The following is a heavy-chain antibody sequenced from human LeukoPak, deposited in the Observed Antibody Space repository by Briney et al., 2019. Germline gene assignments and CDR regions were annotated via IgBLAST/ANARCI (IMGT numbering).Heavy chain of an antibody. J-gene: IGHJ4*02. CDR2: IYDGGST. CDR3: ARALRF. CDR1: GFTVRSNS. Sequence: GGSLRLSCAASGFTVRSNSMSWVRQAPGKGLEWVSVIYDGGSTYHTDSVKGRFTISRDNAKNSLYLQMNSLRAEDAAVYYCARALRFWGQGTLVTVSS. V-gene: IGHV3-53*01. D-gene: IGHD4-17*01.